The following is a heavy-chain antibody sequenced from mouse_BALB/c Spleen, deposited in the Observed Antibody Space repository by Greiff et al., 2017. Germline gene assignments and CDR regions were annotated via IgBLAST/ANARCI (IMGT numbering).Heavy chain of an antibody. CDR1: GFNIKDTY. Sequence: EVQLVESGAELVKPGASVKLSCTASGFNIKDTYMHWVKQRPEQGLEWIGRIDPANGNTKYDPKFQGKATITADTSSNTAYLQLSSLTSEDTAVYYCARPTYYGNYLDYWGQGTTLTVSS. CDR2: IDPANGNT. D-gene: IGHD2-10*01. J-gene: IGHJ2*01. CDR3: ARPTYYGNYLDY. V-gene: IGHV14-3*02.